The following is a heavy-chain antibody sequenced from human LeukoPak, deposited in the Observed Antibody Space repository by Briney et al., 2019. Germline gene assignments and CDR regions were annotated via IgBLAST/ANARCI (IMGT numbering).Heavy chain of an antibody. CDR3: ASLTMLRGLAWFDP. V-gene: IGHV4-39*01. D-gene: IGHD3-10*01. CDR2: IYYSGST. Sequence: SETLSLTCTVSGGSISSSSYYWGWIRQPPGKGLEWIGSIYYSGSTYYNPSLKSRVTISVDTSKNQFSLKLSSVTAADTAVYYCASLTMLRGLAWFDPWGQGTLVTVSS. J-gene: IGHJ5*02. CDR1: GGSISSSSYY.